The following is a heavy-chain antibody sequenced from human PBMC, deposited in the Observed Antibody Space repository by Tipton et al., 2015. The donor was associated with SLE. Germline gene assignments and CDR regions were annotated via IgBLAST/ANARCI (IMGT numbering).Heavy chain of an antibody. CDR3: ARGSKGRGFDY. V-gene: IGHV3-21*01. Sequence: SLRLSCAASGFTFSSYWMNWVRQAPGKGLEWVSSISSSSSYIYYADSVKGRFTISRDNAKNSLYLQMNSLRAEDTAVYYCARGSKGRGFDYWGQGTLVTVSS. D-gene: IGHD3-10*01. J-gene: IGHJ4*02. CDR1: GFTFSSYW. CDR2: ISSSSSYI.